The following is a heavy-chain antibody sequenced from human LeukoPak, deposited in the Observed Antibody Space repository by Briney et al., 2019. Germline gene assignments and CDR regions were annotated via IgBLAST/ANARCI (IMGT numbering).Heavy chain of an antibody. CDR3: ANHTIPHHFTYIAAAGTFFDY. CDR2: ISGSGGST. J-gene: IGHJ4*02. D-gene: IGHD6-13*01. CDR1: GFTFSSYA. V-gene: IGHV3-23*01. Sequence: GGSLRLSCAASGFTFSSYAMSWVRQAPGKGLEWVSGISGSGGSTYYADSVKGRFTISRDNSKNTLYLQMNSLSAEDTAFYYCANHTIPHHFTYIAAAGTFFDYWGEGTLVTVSS.